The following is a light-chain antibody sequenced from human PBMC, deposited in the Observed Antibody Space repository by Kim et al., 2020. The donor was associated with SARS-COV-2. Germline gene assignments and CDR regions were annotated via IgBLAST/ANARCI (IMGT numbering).Light chain of an antibody. Sequence: QSVLTQPPSASGTPGQRVTISCSGSTSDIGSNYVYWYQQLPGTAPKLLIYRNNQRPSGVSDRFSVSKSGTSASLAISGLRSDDEADYYCATWDDSLNGPVFGGGTKLTVL. CDR3: ATWDDSLNGPV. CDR2: RNN. J-gene: IGLJ3*02. V-gene: IGLV1-47*01. CDR1: TSDIGSNY.